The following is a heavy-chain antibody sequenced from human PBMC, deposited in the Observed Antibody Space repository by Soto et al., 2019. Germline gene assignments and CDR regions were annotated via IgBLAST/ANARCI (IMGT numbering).Heavy chain of an antibody. J-gene: IGHJ6*02. V-gene: IGHV3-30-3*01. D-gene: IGHD3-3*01. Sequence: GGSLRLSCAASGFTSSSYAMHWVRQAPGKGLEWEAVISYDGSKKYYADSVKGRFTISRDNSKNTLYLQMNSLRAEDTAVYYCAREGHVLRFLDWLLSTHYCMDFWGQGTTVTVSS. CDR2: ISYDGSKK. CDR3: AREGHVLRFLDWLLSTHYCMDF. CDR1: GFTSSSYA.